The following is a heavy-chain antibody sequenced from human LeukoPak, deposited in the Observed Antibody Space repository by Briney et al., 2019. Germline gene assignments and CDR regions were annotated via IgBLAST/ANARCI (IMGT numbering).Heavy chain of an antibody. CDR1: GYTFTSYG. CDR2: ISAYNGNT. D-gene: IGHD3-22*01. CDR3: AADLTDSYYDSSGYYYEDAFDI. J-gene: IGHJ3*02. Sequence: GASVKVSCKASGYTFTSYGISWVRQAPGQGLEWMGWISAYNGNTNYAQKLQGRVTMTTDTSTSTAYMELSSLRSEDTAVYYCAADLTDSYYDSSGYYYEDAFDIWGQGTMVTVSS. V-gene: IGHV1-18*01.